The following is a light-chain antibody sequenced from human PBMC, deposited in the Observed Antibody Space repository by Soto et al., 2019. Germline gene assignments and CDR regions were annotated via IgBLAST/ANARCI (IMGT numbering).Light chain of an antibody. J-gene: IGLJ2*01. CDR3: AAWDVSAVV. V-gene: IGLV1-44*01. Sequence: QSVLTQPPSASGTPGQRVTISCSGSSSNIGTNTVIWYQQLPGPAPKLLIYSDNQRPSGVPDRFAGSKSGTSASLAISGLQSEDEADYYCAAWDVSAVVFGGGTKLTVL. CDR1: SSNIGTNT. CDR2: SDN.